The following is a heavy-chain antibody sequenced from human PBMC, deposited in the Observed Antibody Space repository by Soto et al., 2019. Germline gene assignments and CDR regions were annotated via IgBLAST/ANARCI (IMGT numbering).Heavy chain of an antibody. J-gene: IGHJ1*01. Sequence: GGFLRVRCAAFWFTFNSLAISWVLQAPGKGLEWVSAISGSGGSTYYADSVKGRFTISRDNSKNTLYLQMSSLRAEDTAVYYCAKRGPYYDSSGYYPAEYFQHWGQGTLVTVSS. D-gene: IGHD3-22*01. CDR1: WFTFNSLA. CDR2: ISGSGGST. V-gene: IGHV3-23*01. CDR3: AKRGPYYDSSGYYPAEYFQH.